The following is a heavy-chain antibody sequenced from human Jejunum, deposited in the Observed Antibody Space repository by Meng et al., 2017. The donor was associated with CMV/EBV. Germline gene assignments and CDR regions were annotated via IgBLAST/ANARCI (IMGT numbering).Heavy chain of an antibody. D-gene: IGHD2-8*01. J-gene: IGHJ4*02. Sequence: FTCSNAWMNWVRQAAGKGLEWVGRIKSKTDGGTTDYAAPVKGRFTISRDDSKNTLYLQMISLRSEDTAVYYCTSRYCTNGVCYVHWGQGTLVTVSS. CDR3: TSRYCTNGVCYVH. CDR2: IKSKTDGGTT. V-gene: IGHV3-15*07. CDR1: FTCSNAW.